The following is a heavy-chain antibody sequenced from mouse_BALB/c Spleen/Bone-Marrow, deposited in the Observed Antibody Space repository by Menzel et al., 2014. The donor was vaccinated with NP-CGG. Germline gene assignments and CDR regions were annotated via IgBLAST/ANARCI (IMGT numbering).Heavy chain of an antibody. CDR1: GFSLTSYG. CDR3: VRGGGYCYCMDC. Sequence: VKLVESGPGLVAPSQSLSITCTVSGFSLTSYGVHWVRQPPGKGLEWLGVIWAGGSTNYNSALMSRLSISKDNSKSQVYLKKNSLQTEDSAMYCCVRGGGYCYCMDCLGRGTAATVSS. CDR2: IWAGGST. J-gene: IGHJ4*01. V-gene: IGHV2-9*02.